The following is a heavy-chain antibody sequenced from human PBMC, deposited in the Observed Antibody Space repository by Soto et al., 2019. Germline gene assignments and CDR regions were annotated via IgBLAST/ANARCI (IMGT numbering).Heavy chain of an antibody. CDR3: ARLERWYSGYDSPSPFDY. CDR2: IYYSGST. D-gene: IGHD5-12*01. J-gene: IGHJ4*02. CDR1: GGSISSGGYY. Sequence: QVQLQESGPGLVKPSQTLSLTCTVSGGSISSGGYYWSWIRQHPGKGLEWIGYIYYSGSTYYNPSLKSRVTISVDTSKNQFSLKLSSVTAADTAVYYCARLERWYSGYDSPSPFDYWGQGTLVTVSS. V-gene: IGHV4-31*03.